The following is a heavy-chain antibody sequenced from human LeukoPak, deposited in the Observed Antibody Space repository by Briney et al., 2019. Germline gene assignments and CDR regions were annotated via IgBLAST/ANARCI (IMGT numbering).Heavy chain of an antibody. CDR2: INPNSGAT. CDR3: ARGLSIAARPRFDP. V-gene: IGHV1-2*04. J-gene: IGHJ5*02. CDR1: GYTFTGYY. Sequence: ASVKVSCKASGYTFTGYYMHWVRQAPGQGLEWMGWINPNSGATNYAQKFQGWVTMTRDTSISTAYMELSRLRSDDTAVYYCARGLSIAARPRFDPWGQGTLVTVSS. D-gene: IGHD6-6*01.